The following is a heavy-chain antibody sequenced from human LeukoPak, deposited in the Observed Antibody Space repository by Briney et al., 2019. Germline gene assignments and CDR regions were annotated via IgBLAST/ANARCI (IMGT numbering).Heavy chain of an antibody. J-gene: IGHJ6*03. D-gene: IGHD2-2*01. V-gene: IGHV1-18*01. Sequence: ASVKVSCKASGYTFTSYGISWVRQAPGQGLEWMGWISAYNGNTNYAQKLQGRVTMTTDTSTSTAYMELRSLRSDDTAVYYCARTIVVVPAGSHMGVWGKGTTVTVSS. CDR3: ARTIVVVPAGSHMGV. CDR1: GYTFTSYG. CDR2: ISAYNGNT.